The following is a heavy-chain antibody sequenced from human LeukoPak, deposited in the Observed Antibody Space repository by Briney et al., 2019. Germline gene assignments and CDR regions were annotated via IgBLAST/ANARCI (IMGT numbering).Heavy chain of an antibody. CDR2: INPNSCGT. Sequence: SVNVSCKASGYTFTGYYMHWVRQAPGQGLEWIGRINPNSCGTNYAQKFQGRVTRTRDTSLSTAYMVVSRLTSDDTAVYYVAPNTGVYCTRSRSYSVTFEIWGQETMVTVSS. CDR1: GYTFTGYY. D-gene: IGHD2-8*01. CDR3: APNTGVYCTRSRSYSVTFEI. J-gene: IGHJ3*02. V-gene: IGHV1-2*06.